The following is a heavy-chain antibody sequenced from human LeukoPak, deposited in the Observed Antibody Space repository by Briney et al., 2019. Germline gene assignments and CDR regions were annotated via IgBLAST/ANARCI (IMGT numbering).Heavy chain of an antibody. Sequence: PSQTLSLTCTVSGGSISSTSYYWSWIRQPAGKGLEWIGRIYTSGSTNYNPSLKSRVTISIDTSKNQFSLKLSSVTAADTAVYYCARANRYYDFWSGTYLDYWGQGTLVTVSS. CDR1: GGSISSTSYY. D-gene: IGHD3-3*01. CDR3: ARANRYYDFWSGTYLDY. CDR2: IYTSGST. J-gene: IGHJ4*02. V-gene: IGHV4-61*02.